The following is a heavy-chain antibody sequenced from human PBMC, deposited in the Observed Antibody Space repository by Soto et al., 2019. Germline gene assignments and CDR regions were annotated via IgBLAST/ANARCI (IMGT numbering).Heavy chain of an antibody. Sequence: EVQLVESGGGLVQPGGSLRLSCAASGFTFSSYSMNWVRQAPGKGLEWVSYISSSSGTIYYGDSVKGRFTISRDYPKNSLYLPRNSLRAEDTAVYYCASGTSEDTFEIWGQGTMVTVSS. D-gene: IGHD6-13*01. CDR1: GFTFSSYS. J-gene: IGHJ3*02. CDR2: ISSSSGTI. CDR3: ASGTSEDTFEI. V-gene: IGHV3-48*01.